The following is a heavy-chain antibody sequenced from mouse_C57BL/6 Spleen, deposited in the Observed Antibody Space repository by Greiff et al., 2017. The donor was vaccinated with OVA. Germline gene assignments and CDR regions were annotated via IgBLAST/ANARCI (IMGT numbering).Heavy chain of an antibody. CDR2: IYPGSGST. CDR1: GYTFTSYW. V-gene: IGHV1-55*01. Sequence: QVQLQQPGAELVKPGASVKMSCKASGYTFTSYWITWVKQRPGQGLEWIGDIYPGSGSTNYNEKFKSKATLTVDTSSSTAYMQLSSLTFEDSAVYDCARSGVYSNSLWYIDVWGTGTTVTVSS. J-gene: IGHJ1*03. D-gene: IGHD2-5*01. CDR3: ARSGVYSNSLWYIDV.